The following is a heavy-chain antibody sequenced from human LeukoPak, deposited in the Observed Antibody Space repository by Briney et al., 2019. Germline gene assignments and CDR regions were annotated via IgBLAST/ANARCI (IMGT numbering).Heavy chain of an antibody. Sequence: ASETLSLTCTVSGGSISSYYWNWIRQPPGKGLEWIGYIYNSGSTNYNPSLKSRVTISVDMSKNQFSLKLSSVTAADTAVYYCARSSWDCPNWFDPWGQGTLVIVSS. V-gene: IGHV4-59*01. CDR2: IYNSGST. CDR3: ARSSWDCPNWFDP. D-gene: IGHD1-26*01. CDR1: GGSISSYY. J-gene: IGHJ5*02.